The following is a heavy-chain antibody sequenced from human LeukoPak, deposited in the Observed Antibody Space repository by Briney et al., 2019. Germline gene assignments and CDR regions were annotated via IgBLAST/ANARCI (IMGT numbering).Heavy chain of an antibody. CDR3: AKLFESGTYNNFFHY. CDR1: GFTFSSYW. CDR2: IKQDESEK. J-gene: IGHJ4*02. D-gene: IGHD3-10*01. Sequence: GGSLRLSCAASGFTFSSYWMTWVRQAPGKGLEWVANIKQDESEKYYVDSVKGRFSISRDNAKKSLYLQMNSLRAEDTAVYYCAKLFESGTYNNFFHYWGQGTLVTVSS. V-gene: IGHV3-7*01.